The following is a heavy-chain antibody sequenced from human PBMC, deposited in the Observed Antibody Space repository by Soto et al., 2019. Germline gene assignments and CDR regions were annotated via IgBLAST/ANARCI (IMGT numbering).Heavy chain of an antibody. Sequence: EVQLVESGGGLVQPGGSLRLSCAASGFTFSSYSMNWVRQAPGKGLEWVSYISSTSSTIYYADSVKGRFTISRDNAKNPLYLQMNSLRAEDTAVYYCAMPGYSSGWHGASWGQGSLVTVSS. D-gene: IGHD6-19*01. CDR2: ISSTSSTI. CDR1: GFTFSSYS. J-gene: IGHJ4*02. V-gene: IGHV3-48*01. CDR3: AMPGYSSGWHGAS.